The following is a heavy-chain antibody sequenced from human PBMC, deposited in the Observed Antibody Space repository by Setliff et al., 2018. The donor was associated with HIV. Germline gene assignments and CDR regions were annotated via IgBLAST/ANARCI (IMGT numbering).Heavy chain of an antibody. J-gene: IGHJ4*02. CDR2: INHSGSS. V-gene: IGHV4-34*01. CDR3: ARRSGWYDY. D-gene: IGHD6-19*01. Sequence: SETLSLTCAVYGGSFSGYYWSWIRQPPGKGLEWIGEINHSGSSNYSPSLKSRVTISLDTSRNHFSLKLSSVTAADTAVYYCARRSGWYDYWGQGTLVTVSS. CDR1: GGSFSGYY.